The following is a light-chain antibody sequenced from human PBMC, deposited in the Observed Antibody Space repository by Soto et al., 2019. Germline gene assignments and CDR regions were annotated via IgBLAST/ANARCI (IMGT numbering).Light chain of an antibody. CDR3: QQHKSYPVT. CDR1: QNIDIW. Sequence: EIKMTQSPSTRSASVGERGTITCSACQNIDIWLSWYQQKPGKAPSLLIYDASNLKSGVPSRFSGSRSGTEFTLTISSLQPDDSGSYYCQQHKSYPVTFGGGTKLDIK. V-gene: IGKV1-5*01. J-gene: IGKJ4*01. CDR2: DAS.